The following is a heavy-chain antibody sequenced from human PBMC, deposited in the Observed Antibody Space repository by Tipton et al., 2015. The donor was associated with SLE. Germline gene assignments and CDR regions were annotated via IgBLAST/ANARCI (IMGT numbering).Heavy chain of an antibody. J-gene: IGHJ6*03. CDR3: ARDSCGGDCYGYYYMDV. CDR2: IYYSGST. D-gene: IGHD2-21*01. CDR1: GGSISSGGYY. V-gene: IGHV4-31*03. Sequence: TLSLTCTVSGGSISSGGYYWSWIRQHPGKGLEWIGYIYYSGSTYYNPSLKSRVTISVDTPKNQFSLKLSSVTAADTAVYYCARDSCGGDCYGYYYMDVWGKGTTVTVSS.